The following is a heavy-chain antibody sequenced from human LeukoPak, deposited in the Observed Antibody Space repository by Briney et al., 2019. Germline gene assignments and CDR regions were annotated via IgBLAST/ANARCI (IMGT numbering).Heavy chain of an antibody. V-gene: IGHV1-2*02. CDR2: INPNNGDT. CDR1: GNTFIEYY. J-gene: IGHJ4*02. D-gene: IGHD6-13*01. Sequence: GASVKVSCKASGNTFIEYYIHWVRQAPGQGFEYMGWINPNNGDTNYEPKFQGRVTMTRDTSINTAYMELSRLGSDDTAVYFCARGYIAADDNYWGQGTLVTVSS. CDR3: ARGYIAADDNY.